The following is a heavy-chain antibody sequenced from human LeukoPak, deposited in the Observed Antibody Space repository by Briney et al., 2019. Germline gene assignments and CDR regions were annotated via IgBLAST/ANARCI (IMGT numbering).Heavy chain of an antibody. J-gene: IGHJ4*02. V-gene: IGHV3-30*18. Sequence: GGSLRLSCAASGFTFSSYGMHWVRQAPGKGLEWVAVISYDGGNKYYADSVKGRFTISRDNSKNTLYLQMNSLRAEDTAVYYCAKGSWVLDHYGIDYWGQGTLVTVSS. D-gene: IGHD3-10*01. CDR2: ISYDGGNK. CDR1: GFTFSSYG. CDR3: AKGSWVLDHYGIDY.